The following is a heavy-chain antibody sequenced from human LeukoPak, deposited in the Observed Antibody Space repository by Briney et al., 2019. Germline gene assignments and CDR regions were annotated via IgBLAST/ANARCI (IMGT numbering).Heavy chain of an antibody. D-gene: IGHD5-18*01. J-gene: IGHJ4*02. CDR3: ATRHEYSYPY. CDR2: IGGNGDTS. CDR1: GFTFYNYA. Sequence: GGSLRLSCVASGFTFYNYAMHWVRQVPGKGLEYVSAIGGNGDTSYYADSVKGRFTISRDNSKNTVYLQLGSLRTEDMAVYYCATRHEYSYPYWGQGTLVTVSS. V-gene: IGHV3-64*02.